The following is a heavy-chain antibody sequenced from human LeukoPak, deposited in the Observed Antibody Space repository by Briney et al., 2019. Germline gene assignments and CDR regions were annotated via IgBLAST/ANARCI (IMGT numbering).Heavy chain of an antibody. J-gene: IGHJ4*02. Sequence: GGSLRLSCAASGFTFSILDMSWVRQAPGKGLEWVSAISGNGGRTYYADSVKGRFTISRDNSKNTLYLQMNSLRSDDTAVYYCAKEGAYCSDTSCLCDHWGQGTLVIVSS. CDR2: ISGNGGRT. V-gene: IGHV3-23*01. CDR3: AKEGAYCSDTSCLCDH. D-gene: IGHD2-2*01. CDR1: GFTFSILD.